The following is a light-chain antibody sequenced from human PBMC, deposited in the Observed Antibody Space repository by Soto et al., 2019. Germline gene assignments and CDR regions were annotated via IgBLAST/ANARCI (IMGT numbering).Light chain of an antibody. CDR1: SSDIGGYNY. Sequence: QSALTQPASVSGSPGESITISCTGTSSDIGGYNYVSWYQQHPGKAPKVMIYDVSHRPSGVSNRFSGSKSGNTASLTISGLQAEDEAEYYCSSYRSSTTPQVIFGGGTKVTVL. J-gene: IGLJ2*01. CDR3: SSYRSSTTPQVI. V-gene: IGLV2-14*03. CDR2: DVS.